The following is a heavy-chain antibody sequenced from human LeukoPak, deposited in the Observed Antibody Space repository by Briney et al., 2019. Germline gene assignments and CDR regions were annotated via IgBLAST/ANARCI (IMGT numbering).Heavy chain of an antibody. D-gene: IGHD3-3*01. V-gene: IGHV3-21*01. CDR1: GFTFSSYS. J-gene: IGHJ5*02. CDR2: ISSSSSYI. Sequence: GGSLRLSCVASGFTFSSYSMNWVRQAPGKGLEWVSSISSSSSYIYYADSVKGRFTISRDNAKNSLYLQMNSLRAEDTAVYYCARDAGEYYDFWSGFGWFDPWGQGTLVTVSS. CDR3: ARDAGEYYDFWSGFGWFDP.